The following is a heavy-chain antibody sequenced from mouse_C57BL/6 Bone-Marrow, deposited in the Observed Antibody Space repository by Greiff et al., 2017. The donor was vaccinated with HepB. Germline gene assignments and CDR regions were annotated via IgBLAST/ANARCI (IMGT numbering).Heavy chain of an antibody. CDR1: GYTFTSYW. V-gene: IGHV1-64*01. D-gene: IGHD1-1*01. J-gene: IGHJ4*01. CDR3: ARRAITTVVAPYAMDY. Sequence: QVQLQQPGAELVKPGASVKLSCKASGYTFTSYWMHWVKQRPGQGLEWIGMIHPNSGSTNYNEKFKSKATLTVDKSSSTAYMQLSSLTSEGSAVYYCARRAITTVVAPYAMDYWGQGTSVTVSS. CDR2: IHPNSGST.